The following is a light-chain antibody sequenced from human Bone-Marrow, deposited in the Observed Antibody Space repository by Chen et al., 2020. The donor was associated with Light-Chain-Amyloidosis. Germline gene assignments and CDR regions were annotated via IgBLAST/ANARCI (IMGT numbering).Light chain of an antibody. J-gene: IGLJ3*02. Sequence: NFMPTQPHSVSESPGKTVIISCTRSSGSIATNYVQCYQQRPGSSPTTVIYEDDQRPSGVPDRFSGSIDRSSNSASLTISGLKTEDEADYYCQSYQGSSQGVFGGGTKLTVL. CDR2: EDD. CDR3: QSYQGSSQGV. CDR1: SGSIATNY. V-gene: IGLV6-57*01.